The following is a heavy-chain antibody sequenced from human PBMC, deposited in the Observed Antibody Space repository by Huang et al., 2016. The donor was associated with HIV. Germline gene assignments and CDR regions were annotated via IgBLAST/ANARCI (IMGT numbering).Heavy chain of an antibody. Sequence: QLLLQESGPGLVKPSEALALTCAVSGGSIRSSDYHWGWIRQPPGKGLEWIGSIYYEGSTHDGPSPKGRVTIAVDTSKNRLCLNLTSMTAADTAVYYCARHREGPVAYYSGWGSHLNYMDVWGRGRTVVVSS. V-gene: IGHV4-39*01. D-gene: IGHD3-10*01. CDR1: GGSIRSSDYH. J-gene: IGHJ6*03. CDR2: IYYEGST. CDR3: ARHREGPVAYYSGWGSHLNYMDV.